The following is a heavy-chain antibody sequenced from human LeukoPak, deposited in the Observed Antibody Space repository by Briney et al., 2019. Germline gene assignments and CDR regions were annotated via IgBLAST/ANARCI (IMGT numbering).Heavy chain of an antibody. CDR2: IYSGGST. V-gene: IGHV3-66*01. CDR1: GFTFSNYW. D-gene: IGHD3-10*01. CDR3: ARESTMVRGVTTTYYYGMDV. Sequence: PGGSLRLSCAASGFTFSNYWMSWVRQAPGKGLEWVSVIYSGGSTYYADSVKGRFTISRDNSKNTLYLQMNSLRAEDTAVYYCARESTMVRGVTTTYYYGMDVWGQGTTVTVSS. J-gene: IGHJ6*02.